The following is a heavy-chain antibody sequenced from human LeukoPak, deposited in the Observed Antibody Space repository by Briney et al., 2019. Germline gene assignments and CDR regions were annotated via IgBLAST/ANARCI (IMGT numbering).Heavy chain of an antibody. D-gene: IGHD3-9*01. CDR2: IAYDSSNT. Sequence: GGSLRLSCAASAFTFSDHSMHWVRQAPGKGLEWVSSIAYDSSNTYYADSVKGRFTISRDNAKNSLYLQMNSLRAEDTAVYYCAITPSAYDILTGSLHGRFDPWGQGTLVTVSS. CDR3: AITPSAYDILTGSLHGRFDP. J-gene: IGHJ5*02. CDR1: AFTFSDHS. V-gene: IGHV3-30-3*01.